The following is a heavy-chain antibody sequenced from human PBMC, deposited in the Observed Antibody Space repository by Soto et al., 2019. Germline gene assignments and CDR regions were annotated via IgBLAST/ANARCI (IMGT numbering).Heavy chain of an antibody. Sequence: QVQLQQAGPGLVKPSQTLSLTCAISGDSVSSNSAAWYWIRQSPSRGLEWLGRTYYRSKWYNGYAIFLQSRIPITPDTSKNQFSLQLNSVTPDDTAVYYCARSQSGDPDYWGRGTLVPVSS. CDR3: ARSQSGDPDY. D-gene: IGHD1-26*01. V-gene: IGHV6-1*01. CDR2: TYYRSKWYN. CDR1: GDSVSSNSAA. J-gene: IGHJ4*02.